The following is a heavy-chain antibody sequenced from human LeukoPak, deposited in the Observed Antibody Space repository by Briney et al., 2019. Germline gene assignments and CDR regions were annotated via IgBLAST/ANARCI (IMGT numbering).Heavy chain of an antibody. V-gene: IGHV4-30-4*01. J-gene: IGHJ3*02. D-gene: IGHD2-2*01. Sequence: PSETLSLTCTVSGGSISSGDYYWSWIRQPPGKGLEWIGYIYYSGSTYYNPSLKSRVTISVDTSTNQFSLKLSSVTAADTAVYYCARAIVVVPAAKRGGAFDIWGQGTMVTVSS. CDR1: GGSISSGDYY. CDR3: ARAIVVVPAAKRGGAFDI. CDR2: IYYSGST.